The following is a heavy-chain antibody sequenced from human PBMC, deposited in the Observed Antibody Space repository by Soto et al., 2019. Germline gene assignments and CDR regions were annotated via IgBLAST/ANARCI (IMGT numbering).Heavy chain of an antibody. CDR1: GFTLSDYY. V-gene: IGHV3-11*01. Sequence: PGESLRLSCAASGFTLSDYYMSWIRQAPGKGLEWVSYISSSGSTIYYADSVKGRFTISRDNAKNSLYLQMNSLRAEDTAVYYCARAGVRSIVGEAFDIWGQGTMVTVSS. CDR3: ARAGVRSIVGEAFDI. CDR2: ISSSGSTI. J-gene: IGHJ3*02. D-gene: IGHD1-26*01.